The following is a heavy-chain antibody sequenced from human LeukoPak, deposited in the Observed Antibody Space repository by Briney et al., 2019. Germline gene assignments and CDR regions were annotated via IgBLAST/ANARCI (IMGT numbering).Heavy chain of an antibody. CDR2: INHSGST. Sequence: SEALSLTCAVYGESFSGYYWSWIRQPPGKGLEWIGEINHSGSTNYNPSLKSRVTISVDTSKNQFSLKLSSVTAADTAVYYCARVRPAGSRPRYYYYYGMDVWGQGTTVTVSS. D-gene: IGHD6-19*01. CDR1: GESFSGYY. J-gene: IGHJ6*02. V-gene: IGHV4-34*01. CDR3: ARVRPAGSRPRYYYYYGMDV.